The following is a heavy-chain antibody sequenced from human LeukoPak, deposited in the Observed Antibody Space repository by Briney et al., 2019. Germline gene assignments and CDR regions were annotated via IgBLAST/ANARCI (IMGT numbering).Heavy chain of an antibody. D-gene: IGHD6-13*01. CDR2: IWHTSMSA. CDR1: GFNFTRHG. J-gene: IGHJ1*01. V-gene: IGHV3-33*06. CDR3: AKELGVPAAGWQIQQ. Sequence: GGSLRLSCGTSGFNFTRHGMHWVRQAPGKGLEWVAVIWHTSMSAFYSDSVKGRFIISRDNSRNTLYLQMSNLRADDTAVYYCAKELGVPAAGWQIQQWGLGTLVTVSS.